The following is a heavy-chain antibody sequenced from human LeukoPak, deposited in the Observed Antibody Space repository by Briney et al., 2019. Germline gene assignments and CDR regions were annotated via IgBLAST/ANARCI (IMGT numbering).Heavy chain of an antibody. J-gene: IGHJ5*02. CDR3: ARDGVWSGYRLNWFDP. Sequence: PSETLSLTCTVSGGSISSGSYYWSWIRQPAGKGLEWIVRIYTSGSTNYNPSLKSRVTISVDTSKNQFSLKLSSVTAADTAVYYCARDGVWSGYRLNWFDPWGQGTLVTVSS. CDR1: GGSISSGSYY. D-gene: IGHD3-3*01. V-gene: IGHV4-61*02. CDR2: IYTSGST.